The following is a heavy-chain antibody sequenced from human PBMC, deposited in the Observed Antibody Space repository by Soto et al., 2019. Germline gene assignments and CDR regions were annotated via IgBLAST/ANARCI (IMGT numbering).Heavy chain of an antibody. CDR2: IYHSGST. CDR3: ARGVVVVPAATYYFDY. Sequence: SETLSLTCTVSGGSISSSSYYWGWIRQPPGKGLEWIGSIYHSGSTYYNPSLKSRVTISVDRSKNQFSLKLSSVTAADTAVYYCARGVVVVPAATYYFDYWGQGTLVTVSS. CDR1: GGSISSSSYY. J-gene: IGHJ4*02. V-gene: IGHV4-39*07. D-gene: IGHD2-2*01.